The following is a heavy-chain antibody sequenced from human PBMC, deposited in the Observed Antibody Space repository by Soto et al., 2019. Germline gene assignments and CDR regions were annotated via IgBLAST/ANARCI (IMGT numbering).Heavy chain of an antibody. J-gene: IGHJ6*02. CDR1: GYKFTGFG. CDR2: ISGYTGNT. CDR3: ARDRVKGVVIAHYNGMEV. Sequence: QAQIVQSGAEVREPGASLKVSCKASGYKFTGFGISWVRQAPGQGLEWMGWISGYTGNTIYAWKFQGRVSLTIDTSTNTAYMDLRSLRSDDTATYYCARDRVKGVVIAHYNGMEVWGPVNTVTVSS. D-gene: IGHD3-22*01. V-gene: IGHV1-18*01.